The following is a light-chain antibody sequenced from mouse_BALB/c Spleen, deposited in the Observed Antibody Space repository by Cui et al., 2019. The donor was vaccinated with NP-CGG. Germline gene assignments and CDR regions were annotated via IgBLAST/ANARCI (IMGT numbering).Light chain of an antibody. CDR2: GTN. J-gene: IGLJ1*01. V-gene: IGLV1*01. CDR3: ALWYSNHWV. CDR1: IGAVTTSNY. Sequence: QAVVPPESALTTSPGETVTLTCRSSIGAVTTSNYANWVQEKPDHLFTGLIGGTNNRAPGVPARFSGSLIGDKAALTITGAQTEDEAIYFCALWYSNHWVFGGGTKLTVL.